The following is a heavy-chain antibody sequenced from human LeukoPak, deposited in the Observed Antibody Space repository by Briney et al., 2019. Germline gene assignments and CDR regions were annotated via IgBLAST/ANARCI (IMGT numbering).Heavy chain of an antibody. V-gene: IGHV3-48*01. CDR2: ISSTSTNI. J-gene: IGHJ3*02. D-gene: IGHD4-17*01. CDR1: RFTFSTYS. CDR3: VRNDGDDAFDI. Sequence: GGSLRLSCAASRFTFSTYSMNWVRQAPGRGLEWVSYISSTSTNIYYKDSVRGRFTISRDNAKNSLYLHMTSLRAEDTAVYYCVRNDGDDAFDIWGQGTMVTVSS.